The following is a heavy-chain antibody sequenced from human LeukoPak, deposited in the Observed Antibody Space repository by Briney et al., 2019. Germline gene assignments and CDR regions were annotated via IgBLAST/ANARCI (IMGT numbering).Heavy chain of an antibody. CDR2: ISAYNGNI. V-gene: IGHV1-18*04. J-gene: IGHJ5*02. Sequence: GASVKVSCKASGYTFTSYGISWVRQAPGQGLEWMGWISAYNGNINYAQKLQGRVTMTTDTSTSTAYMELRSLRSDDTAVYYCARVWVGGADYGDFPGWFDPWGQGTLVTVSS. CDR1: GYTFTSYG. D-gene: IGHD4-17*01. CDR3: ARVWVGGADYGDFPGWFDP.